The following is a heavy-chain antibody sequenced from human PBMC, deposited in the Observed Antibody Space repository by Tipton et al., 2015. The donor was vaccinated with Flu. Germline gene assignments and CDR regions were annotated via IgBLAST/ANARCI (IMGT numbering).Heavy chain of an antibody. CDR3: AKSGSYLEYLQH. Sequence: TLSLTCTVSGGSISSSSYYWGWIRQPPGRGLEWIGSIYYSGSTYYNPSLKSRVTISVDTSKNQFSLKLSSVSAADTAVYYCAKSGSYLEYLQHWGQGTLVTVSS. J-gene: IGHJ1*01. D-gene: IGHD1-26*01. V-gene: IGHV4-39*07. CDR2: IYYSGST. CDR1: GGSISSSSYY.